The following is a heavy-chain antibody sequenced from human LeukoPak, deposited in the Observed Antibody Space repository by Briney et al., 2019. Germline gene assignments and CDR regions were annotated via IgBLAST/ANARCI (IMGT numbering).Heavy chain of an antibody. Sequence: GASVKVSCKASGGTFSSYAISWVRQAPGQGLEWMGGIIPIFGTANYAQKFQGRVTITADESTSTAYMELSSLRSEDTAVYYCARAGYCSGGSCYPIDYWGQGTLVTVSS. CDR3: ARAGYCSGGSCYPIDY. CDR1: GGTFSSYA. V-gene: IGHV1-69*13. J-gene: IGHJ4*02. CDR2: IIPIFGTA. D-gene: IGHD2-15*01.